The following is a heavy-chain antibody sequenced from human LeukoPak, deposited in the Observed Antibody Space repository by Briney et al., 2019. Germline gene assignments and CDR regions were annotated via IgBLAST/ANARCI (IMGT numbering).Heavy chain of an antibody. V-gene: IGHV4-39*07. J-gene: IGHJ3*02. CDR3: ARLDSTYYYASGYRAFDI. Sequence: SETLSLTCTVSGGSIGSSTYYWGWIRQPPGKGLEWIGNIYYTGSTYYNPSLKSRVTISVDMTKNQFSLKLSSVTAADTAVYYCARLDSTYYYASGYRAFDIWGQGSMVTVSS. CDR2: IYYTGST. CDR1: GGSIGSSTYY. D-gene: IGHD3-10*01.